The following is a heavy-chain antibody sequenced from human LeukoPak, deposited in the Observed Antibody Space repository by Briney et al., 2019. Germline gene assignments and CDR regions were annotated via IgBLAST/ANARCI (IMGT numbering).Heavy chain of an antibody. CDR3: ARGRLRYQLPFDP. CDR1: GYTFTSYD. J-gene: IGHJ5*02. Sequence: VASVKVSCKASGYTFTSYDINWVRQATGQGLEWMGWMNPNSGNTGYAQKFQGRVTITRSTSISTAYMELSSLRSEDTAVYYCARGRLRYQLPFDPWGQGTLVTVSS. V-gene: IGHV1-8*03. D-gene: IGHD2-2*01. CDR2: MNPNSGNT.